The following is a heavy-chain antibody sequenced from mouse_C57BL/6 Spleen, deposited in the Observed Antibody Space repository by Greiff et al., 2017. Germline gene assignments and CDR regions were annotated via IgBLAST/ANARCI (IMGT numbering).Heavy chain of an antibody. V-gene: IGHV1-55*01. Sequence: QVQLQQPGAELVKPGASVKMSCKASGYTFTSYWITWVKQRPGQGLEWIGDIYPGSGSTNYNEKFKSKATLTVDTSSSTAYMQLSSLTSEDSAVYYCARRQLPNYYAMDYWGQGTSVTVSS. D-gene: IGHD5-5*01. CDR3: ARRQLPNYYAMDY. J-gene: IGHJ4*01. CDR2: IYPGSGST. CDR1: GYTFTSYW.